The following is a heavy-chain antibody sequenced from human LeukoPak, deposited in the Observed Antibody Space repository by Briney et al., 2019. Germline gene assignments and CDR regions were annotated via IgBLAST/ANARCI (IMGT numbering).Heavy chain of an antibody. Sequence: ASVKVSCKASGGTFISYAISWVRQAPGQGLEWMGGIIPIFGTANYAQKFQGRVTITADESTSTAYMEPSSLRSEDTAVYYCARGLNCTNGVCYNDYWGQGTLVTVSS. D-gene: IGHD2-8*01. CDR3: ARGLNCTNGVCYNDY. CDR2: IIPIFGTA. V-gene: IGHV1-69*01. J-gene: IGHJ4*02. CDR1: GGTFISYA.